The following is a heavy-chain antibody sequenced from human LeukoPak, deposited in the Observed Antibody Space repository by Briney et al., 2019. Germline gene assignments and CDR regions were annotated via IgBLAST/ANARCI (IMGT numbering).Heavy chain of an antibody. V-gene: IGHV3-48*03. CDR2: ISSSGSTI. J-gene: IGHJ4*02. D-gene: IGHD6-6*01. CDR1: GFTFSSYE. CDR3: ARDREEQVVDY. Sequence: PGGSLRLSCAASGFTFSSYEMNWVRQAPGKGLEWVSYISSSGSTIYYADSVKGRFTISRDNAKNSLYLQMNSLRAEDTAVYYCARDREEQVVDYWGQGTLVTVSS.